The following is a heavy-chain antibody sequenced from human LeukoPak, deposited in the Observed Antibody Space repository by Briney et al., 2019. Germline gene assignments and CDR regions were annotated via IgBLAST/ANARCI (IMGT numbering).Heavy chain of an antibody. CDR3: AVGGYSYVGYYGMDV. CDR2: IIPILGIA. Sequence: SVKVSCKASGGTFSGYAISWVRQAPGQGLEWMGRIIPILGIANYAQKFQGRVTITADKSTSTAYMELSSLRSEDTAVYYCAVGGYSYVGYYGMDVWGQGTTVTVSS. V-gene: IGHV1-69*04. J-gene: IGHJ6*02. D-gene: IGHD5-18*01. CDR1: GGTFSGYA.